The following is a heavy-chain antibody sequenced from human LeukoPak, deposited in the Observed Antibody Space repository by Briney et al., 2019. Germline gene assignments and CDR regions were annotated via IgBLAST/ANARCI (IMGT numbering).Heavy chain of an antibody. V-gene: IGHV3-23*01. CDR2: IIDSCGST. D-gene: IGHD2-2*01. J-gene: IGHJ4*02. CDR1: GFTFSSYA. CDR3: AKDRRACSSSSWHYRFDY. Sequence: GGSLRLSCAASGFTFSSYAMSWVRQAPGKGLEWVSAIIDSCGSTYYADSVKGRFTVSSDKSKNTIYLQMNSLRAEDTAVYYCAKDRRACSSSSWHYRFDYWGQGTLVTVS.